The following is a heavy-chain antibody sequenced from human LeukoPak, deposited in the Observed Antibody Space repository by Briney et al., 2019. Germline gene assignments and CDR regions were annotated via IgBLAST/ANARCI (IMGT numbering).Heavy chain of an antibody. Sequence: SETLSLTCTVSGGSISSNTNYWGWIRQSPGKGLEWIGSIYYSGSTNYNPSLKSRVTISVDTSKNQFSLKLNSVTAADTAVYYCARGKWDLESGEAFDIWGQGTMVTVSS. CDR2: IYYSGST. CDR3: ARGKWDLESGEAFDI. V-gene: IGHV4-39*07. D-gene: IGHD1-26*01. CDR1: GGSISSNTNY. J-gene: IGHJ3*02.